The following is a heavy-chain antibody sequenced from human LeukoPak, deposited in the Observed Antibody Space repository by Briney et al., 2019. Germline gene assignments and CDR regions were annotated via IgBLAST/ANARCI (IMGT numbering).Heavy chain of an antibody. J-gene: IGHJ5*02. Sequence: GGSLRLSCAASGFTFGNFWMYWVRQAPGKGLVWVSRINPDGTITNHADSVKGRLTISRDNAKSTLYLQMNSLRADDTAVYYCVKAVAASWGQGTLVTVSS. V-gene: IGHV3-74*01. CDR1: GFTFGNFW. CDR3: VKAVAAS. CDR2: INPDGTIT. D-gene: IGHD6-13*01.